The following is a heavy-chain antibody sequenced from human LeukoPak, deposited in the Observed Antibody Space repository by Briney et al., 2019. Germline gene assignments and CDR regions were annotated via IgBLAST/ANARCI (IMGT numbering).Heavy chain of an antibody. Sequence: SETLSLTCTVSRGSINSYYWSWIRQPPGKGLEWIGYIYYSGSTNYNPSLKSRVNISIDTSKNQFSLKLSSVTAADTALYYCARHGDLLRTTVVNRHFDYWGQGTLVTVSS. V-gene: IGHV4-59*08. CDR3: ARHGDLLRTTVVNRHFDY. CDR1: RGSINSYY. CDR2: IYYSGST. J-gene: IGHJ4*02. D-gene: IGHD4-23*01.